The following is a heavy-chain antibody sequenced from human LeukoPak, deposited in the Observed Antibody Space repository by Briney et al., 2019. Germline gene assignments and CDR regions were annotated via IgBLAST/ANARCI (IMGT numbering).Heavy chain of an antibody. Sequence: PGGSLRLSCAASGFTFSRFTMNWVRQAPGKRLEWVSSISSSSCYIYNADSVKGRFTISRDNAKNSLYLQMNSLRAEDTAVYYCARDLEVGGSYAFDYYYYMDVWGQGTTVTVSS. CDR3: ARDLEVGGSYAFDYYYYMDV. D-gene: IGHD3-16*01. J-gene: IGHJ6*03. V-gene: IGHV3-21*01. CDR1: GFTFSRFT. CDR2: ISSSSCYI.